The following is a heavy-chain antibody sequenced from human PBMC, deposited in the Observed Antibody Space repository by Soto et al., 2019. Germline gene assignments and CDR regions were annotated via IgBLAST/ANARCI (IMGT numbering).Heavy chain of an antibody. J-gene: IGHJ5*02. D-gene: IGHD3-3*02. Sequence: SETQSLTCTVSGGSSSSSSDYWGWIRQPPGKGLEWIGSIYYSGSTYYNPSLKSRVTISVDTSKNQFSLKLSSVTAADTAVYYCASPKIAFYNWFDPWGQGTLVTVSS. CDR1: GGSSSSSSDY. V-gene: IGHV4-39*01. CDR3: ASPKIAFYNWFDP. CDR2: IYYSGST.